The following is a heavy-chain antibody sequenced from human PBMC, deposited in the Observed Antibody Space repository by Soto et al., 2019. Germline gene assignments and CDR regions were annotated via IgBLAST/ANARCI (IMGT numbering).Heavy chain of an antibody. CDR3: ARELYYDILTGSCYYYYGMDV. Sequence: PGGSRRLSCAASGGTFSRYAMHGGRQAPGKGLEWVAVISYDGSNKYYADSVKGRFTISRDNSKNTLYLQMSSLRAEDTAVYYCARELYYDILTGSCYYYYGMDVWGQGTTVTVSS. CDR2: ISYDGSNK. V-gene: IGHV3-30-3*01. J-gene: IGHJ6*02. D-gene: IGHD3-9*01. CDR1: GGTFSRYA.